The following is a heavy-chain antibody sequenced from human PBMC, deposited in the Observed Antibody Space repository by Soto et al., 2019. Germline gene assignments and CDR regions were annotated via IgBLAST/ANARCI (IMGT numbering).Heavy chain of an antibody. CDR3: ARMGGSFLDA. Sequence: QVQLVQSGAEVKKPGSSVKVSCKASGGTFSSYAITWVRQAPGQGLDWMGEIIPIFGATNFAQKFQGRVTITADKSTTTAYRELRSLTSEDTAVYYCARMGGSFLDAWGQGTLVTVSS. J-gene: IGHJ5*02. CDR2: IIPIFGAT. V-gene: IGHV1-69*06. CDR1: GGTFSSYA. D-gene: IGHD1-26*01.